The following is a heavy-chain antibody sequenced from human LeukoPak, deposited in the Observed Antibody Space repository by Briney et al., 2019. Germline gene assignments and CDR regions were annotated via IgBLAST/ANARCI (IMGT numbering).Heavy chain of an antibody. D-gene: IGHD1-1*01. CDR3: ARDLPWDVLGPGYYFDY. Sequence: SETLSLTCTVSGGSISSYYWSWIRQPPGKGLEWIGYIYYSGSTYYNPSLKSRITMSLETSKNRFSLRLSSVTAADTAVYYCARDLPWDVLGPGYYFDYWGQGTLVTVSS. CDR2: IYYSGST. J-gene: IGHJ4*02. V-gene: IGHV4-59*12. CDR1: GGSISSYY.